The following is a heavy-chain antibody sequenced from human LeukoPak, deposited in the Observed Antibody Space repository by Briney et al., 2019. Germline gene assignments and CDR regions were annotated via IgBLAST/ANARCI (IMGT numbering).Heavy chain of an antibody. CDR2: IYTSGST. V-gene: IGHV4-61*02. D-gene: IGHD4-23*01. Sequence: PSQTLSLTCTVSGGSISRGSYYWSWIRQPAGKGLEWIGRIYTSGSTNYNPSLKSRVTISVDTSKNQFSLKLSSVTAADTAVYYCARGHSGGSNWFDPWGQGTLVTVSS. CDR3: ARGHSGGSNWFDP. J-gene: IGHJ5*02. CDR1: GGSISRGSYY.